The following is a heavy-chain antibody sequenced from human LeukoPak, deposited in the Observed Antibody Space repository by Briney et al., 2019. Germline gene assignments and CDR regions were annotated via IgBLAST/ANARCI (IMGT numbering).Heavy chain of an antibody. CDR1: GYTFSNYY. CDR2: INPSGGST. V-gene: IGHV1-46*01. J-gene: IGHJ4*02. Sequence: GASVKVSCKASGYTFSNYYMNWVRQAPGQGLEWMGIINPSGGSTSYAQKFQGRVTATRDTSTGTVYMELSSLRSEDTAVYYCASGYSYGLEDYWGQGTLVTVSS. CDR3: ASGYSYGLEDY. D-gene: IGHD5-18*01.